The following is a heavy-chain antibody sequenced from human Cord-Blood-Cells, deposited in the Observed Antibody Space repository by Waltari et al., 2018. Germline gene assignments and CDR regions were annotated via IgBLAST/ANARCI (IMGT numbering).Heavy chain of an antibody. D-gene: IGHD7-27*01. V-gene: IGHV3-30*18. CDR2: KTYDGSNK. CDR3: AKLLTGDAFDI. J-gene: IGHJ3*02. Sequence: QVQLVESGGGVVQPGRSLRLSCAASGFTFSSYGMHWVRQAPGKGLDWVAVKTYDGSNKYYADSVKGRFTISRDNSKNTLYLQMNSLRAEDTAVYYCAKLLTGDAFDIWGQGTMVTVSS. CDR1: GFTFSSYG.